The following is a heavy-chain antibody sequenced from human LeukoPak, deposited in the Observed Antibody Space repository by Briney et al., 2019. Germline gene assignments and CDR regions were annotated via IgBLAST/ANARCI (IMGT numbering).Heavy chain of an antibody. D-gene: IGHD6-6*01. Sequence: GGSLRLSCAASGFTFSSYEMNWVRQARGKGREWDLYISSIGSTIYYAVSVKGRFTIYRDNAKNSLYLQMNSLRAEDTAVYYCARYSSSSHGFDYWGQGTLVTVSS. CDR1: GFTFSSYE. V-gene: IGHV3-48*03. CDR2: ISSIGSTI. J-gene: IGHJ4*02. CDR3: ARYSSSSHGFDY.